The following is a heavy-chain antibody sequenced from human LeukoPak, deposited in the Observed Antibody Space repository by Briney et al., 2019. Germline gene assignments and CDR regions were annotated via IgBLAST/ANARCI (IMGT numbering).Heavy chain of an antibody. CDR2: MNPNSGYT. CDR1: GYTFISHD. CDR3: ARALVGELSEYDAFDI. D-gene: IGHD3-16*02. Sequence: GASVKVSCKASGYTFISHDINWVRQATGQGLEWMGWMNPNSGYTGYAQKFQGRVTITRNTSITTAYMELSSLRSEDTAVYYCARALVGELSEYDAFDIWGQGTMVTVPS. J-gene: IGHJ3*02. V-gene: IGHV1-8*03.